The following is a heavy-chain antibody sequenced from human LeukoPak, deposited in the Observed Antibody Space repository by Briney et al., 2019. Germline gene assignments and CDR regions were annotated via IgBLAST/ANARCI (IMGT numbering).Heavy chain of an antibody. CDR1: GGSISNSY. V-gene: IGHV4-59*12. CDR2: IYYSGSS. Sequence: PSETLSLTCTVSGGSISNSYWSWIRQPPGKGLEWIGYIYYSGSSNYNPSLKSRVTISVDTSKNQFSLKLSSATAADTAVYYCARLRDLYNIFDYWGQGTLVTVSS. CDR3: ARLRDLYNIFDY. J-gene: IGHJ4*02. D-gene: IGHD1-1*01.